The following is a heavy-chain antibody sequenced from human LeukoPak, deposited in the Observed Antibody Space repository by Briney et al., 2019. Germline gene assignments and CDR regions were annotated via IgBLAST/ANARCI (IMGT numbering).Heavy chain of an antibody. CDR2: IGGST. CDR3: ARVRDGYNDAYDI. D-gene: IGHD5-24*01. CDR1: GYTFSNYY. V-gene: IGHV1-46*01. J-gene: IGHJ3*02. Sequence: GASVKVSCKASGYTFSNYYIHWVRQAPGQGLEWVGIIGGSTNYAQKFQGRVTMTRDTSTSTVYMELSSLRSEDTAVYYCARVRDGYNDAYDIWGQGTMVTVSS.